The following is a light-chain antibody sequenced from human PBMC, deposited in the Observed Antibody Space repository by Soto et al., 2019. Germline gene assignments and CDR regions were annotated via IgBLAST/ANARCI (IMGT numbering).Light chain of an antibody. CDR3: QHYASPPST. Sequence: EVVLTLSPGALSLYPGERATLSCRASQSVSSSYLAWYQQKPGQAPRLLIYGASSRATGIPDRFSGSGSGTDFTLTISRLEPEDFAVYYCQHYASPPSTFAQGTKVDNK. J-gene: IGKJ1*01. V-gene: IGKV3-20*01. CDR2: GAS. CDR1: QSVSSSY.